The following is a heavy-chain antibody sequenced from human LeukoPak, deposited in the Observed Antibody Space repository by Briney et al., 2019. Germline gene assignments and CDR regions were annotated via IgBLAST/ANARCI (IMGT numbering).Heavy chain of an antibody. J-gene: IGHJ4*02. CDR2: INPNSGGT. D-gene: IGHD3-16*02. CDR1: GYTFTGYY. V-gene: IGHV1-2*02. Sequence: GASVKVSCKASGYTFTGYYMHWVRQAPGQGLEWMGWINPNSGGTNYAQKFQGRVTMTRDTSISTAYMELSRLRSDDTAVYYCARGSAFTFGGVIVRYGFYDYWGQGTLVTVSS. CDR3: ARGSAFTFGGVIVRYGFYDY.